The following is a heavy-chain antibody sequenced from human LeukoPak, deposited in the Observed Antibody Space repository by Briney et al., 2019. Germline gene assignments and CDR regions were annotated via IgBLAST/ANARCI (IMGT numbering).Heavy chain of an antibody. CDR1: GFTFSSYA. J-gene: IGHJ4*02. Sequence: GGSLRLSCAASGFTFSSYAMSWVRQAPGKGLEWVSAISGSGGSTYYADSVKGRFTISRDNSKNTLYLQMNSLRPEDTAIYYCAKYSGSSWYYFDYWGQGTLLTVSS. CDR3: AKYSGSSWYYFDY. CDR2: ISGSGGST. D-gene: IGHD6-13*01. V-gene: IGHV3-23*01.